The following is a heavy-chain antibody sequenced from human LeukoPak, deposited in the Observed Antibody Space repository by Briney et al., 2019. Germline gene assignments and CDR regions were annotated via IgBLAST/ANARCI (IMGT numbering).Heavy chain of an antibody. J-gene: IGHJ4*02. Sequence: GGSLRLSCAASGFTFSSYAMSWVRQAPGKGLEWVSGISGSGGSTYYADSVKGRFTISRDNSKYTLYLQMNSLRVEDTAAYYCTYGSSWTYDFDYWGQGTLVTVSS. CDR3: TYGSSWTYDFDY. CDR2: ISGSGGST. CDR1: GFTFSSYA. D-gene: IGHD6-13*01. V-gene: IGHV3-23*01.